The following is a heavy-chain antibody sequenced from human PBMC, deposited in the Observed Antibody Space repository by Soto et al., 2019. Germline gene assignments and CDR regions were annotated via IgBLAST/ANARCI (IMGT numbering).Heavy chain of an antibody. Sequence: VKVSCKASGGTFSSYAIGWVRQAPGQGLEWMGGIIPIFGTANYAQKFQGRVTITADESTSTAYMELSSLRSEDTAVYYCARSRSRSGGYSGMDVWGQGTTVTVSS. CDR1: GGTFSSYA. CDR2: IIPIFGTA. D-gene: IGHD1-26*01. CDR3: ARSRSRSGGYSGMDV. J-gene: IGHJ6*02. V-gene: IGHV1-69*13.